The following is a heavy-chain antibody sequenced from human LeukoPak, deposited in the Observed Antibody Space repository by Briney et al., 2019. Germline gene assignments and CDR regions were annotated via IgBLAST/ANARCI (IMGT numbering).Heavy chain of an antibody. CDR1: GYSFTNYW. Sequence: GESLRISCQGSGYSFTNYWIGWVRQMPGKGLEWMGNIYPGGSETRYSPSFQGQVTISVDKSTRTAYLQWSRLKASDTAMYYCARLTSVTLPFDFRGQGTLVTVSS. CDR2: IYPGGSET. CDR3: ARLTSVTLPFDF. V-gene: IGHV5-51*01. D-gene: IGHD4-17*01. J-gene: IGHJ4*02.